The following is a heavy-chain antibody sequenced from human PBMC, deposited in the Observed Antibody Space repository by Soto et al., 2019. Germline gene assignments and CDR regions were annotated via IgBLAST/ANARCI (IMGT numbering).Heavy chain of an antibody. J-gene: IGHJ5*02. CDR1: GYTFTGYY. CDR2: INPSGGST. V-gene: IGHV1-46*01. Sequence: ASVKVSCKASGYTFTGYYMHWVRQAPGQGLEWMGIINPSGGSTSYAQKFQGRVTMTRDTSTSTVYMELSSLRSEDTAVYYCARGITIFGVVIGNWFDPWGQETLVTVSS. CDR3: ARGITIFGVVIGNWFDP. D-gene: IGHD3-3*01.